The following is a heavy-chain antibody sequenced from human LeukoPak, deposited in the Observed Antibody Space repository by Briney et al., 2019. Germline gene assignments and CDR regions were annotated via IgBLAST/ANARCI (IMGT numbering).Heavy chain of an antibody. D-gene: IGHD3-16*01. J-gene: IGHJ4*02. CDR1: GDTFSSYA. CDR3: ARDQVGDVRTPTGFDY. CDR2: IIPILGIA. V-gene: IGHV1-69*04. Sequence: GASVKVSCKASGDTFSSYAISWVRQAPGQGLEWMGRIIPILGIANYAQKLQGRVTMTTDTSTSTAYMELRSLRSDDTAVYYCARDQVGDVRTPTGFDYWGQGTLVTVSS.